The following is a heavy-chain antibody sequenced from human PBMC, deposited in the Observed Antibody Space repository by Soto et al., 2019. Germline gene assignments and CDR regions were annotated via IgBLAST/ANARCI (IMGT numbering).Heavy chain of an antibody. J-gene: IGHJ2*01. CDR3: SRCFFSFCNFYTCWPFHP. Sequence: QVQLVQSGAEVKKPGASVKVSCKASGYTFNNYGISWVRQAPGQGLEWMGWIGPYNGNTDHAQNFQGRVTMTTDTSTNNAYMEPGSLRSDHPALYFCSRCFFSFCNFYTCWPFHPWGRGTLVTVSS. V-gene: IGHV1-18*01. CDR1: GYTFNNYG. D-gene: IGHD3-3*01. CDR2: IGPYNGNT.